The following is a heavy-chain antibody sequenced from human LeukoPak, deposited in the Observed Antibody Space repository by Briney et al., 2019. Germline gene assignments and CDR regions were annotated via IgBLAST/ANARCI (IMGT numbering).Heavy chain of an antibody. J-gene: IGHJ5*02. CDR2: INPNSGGT. Sequence: ASVKVSCKASGYTFTGYYMHWVRQAPGQGLEWMGWINPNSGGTNYAQMFQGRVTMTRDTCISTAYMELSRLRSDDTAVYYCARDQAGEQPWFDPWGQGTLVTVSS. CDR3: ARDQAGEQPWFDP. CDR1: GYTFTGYY. V-gene: IGHV1-2*02. D-gene: IGHD1/OR15-1a*01.